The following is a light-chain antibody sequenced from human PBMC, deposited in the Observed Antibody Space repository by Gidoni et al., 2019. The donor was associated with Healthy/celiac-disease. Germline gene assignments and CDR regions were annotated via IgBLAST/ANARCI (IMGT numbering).Light chain of an antibody. V-gene: IGKV1-5*03. CDR1: QSISSW. J-gene: IGKJ4*01. Sequence: DIQMTQSPSTLSASVGDRVTITCRASQSISSWLAWYQQKPGKAPKLLIYKASSLESGVPSRFSGSGSGTEFTLTISSLQPDDFAPYYCQQYNSYLTFXGXTKVEIK. CDR2: KAS. CDR3: QQYNSYLT.